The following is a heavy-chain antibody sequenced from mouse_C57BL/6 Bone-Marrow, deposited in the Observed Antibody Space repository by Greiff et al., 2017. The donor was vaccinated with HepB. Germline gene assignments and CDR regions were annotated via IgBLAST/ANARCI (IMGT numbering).Heavy chain of an antibody. D-gene: IGHD2-4*01. V-gene: IGHV2-2*01. Sequence: QVQLKESGPGLVQPSQSLSITCTVSGFSLTSYGVHWVRQSPGKGLEWLGVIWSGGSTDYNAAFISRLSISKDNSKSQVFFKMYSPQADDTAIYYCARKDDYGAWFAYWGQGTLVTVSA. J-gene: IGHJ3*01. CDR1: GFSLTSYG. CDR2: IWSGGST. CDR3: ARKDDYGAWFAY.